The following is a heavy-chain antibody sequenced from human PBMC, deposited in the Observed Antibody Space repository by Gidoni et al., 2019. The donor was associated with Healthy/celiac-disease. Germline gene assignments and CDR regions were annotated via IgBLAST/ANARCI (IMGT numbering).Heavy chain of an antibody. J-gene: IGHJ6*02. Sequence: QVQLQQWGAGLLKPSETLSPTCAVYGVSFSGYYWSWIRQPPGKGLEWIGEINHSGSTNYNPSLKSRVTISVDTSKNQFSLKLSSVTAADTAVYYCARVLAAAGTPPPYYYYGMDVWGQGTTVTVSS. CDR3: ARVLAAAGTPPPYYYYGMDV. D-gene: IGHD6-13*01. CDR2: INHSGST. CDR1: GVSFSGYY. V-gene: IGHV4-34*01.